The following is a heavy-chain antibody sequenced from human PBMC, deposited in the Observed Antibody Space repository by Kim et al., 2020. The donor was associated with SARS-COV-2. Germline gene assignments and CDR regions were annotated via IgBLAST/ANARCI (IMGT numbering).Heavy chain of an antibody. D-gene: IGHD2-2*01. J-gene: IGHJ4*02. CDR2: INTKTGNP. CDR1: GYTFTSYA. Sequence: ASVKVSCKASGYTFTSYAMNWVRQAPGQGLEWMGWINTKTGNPTYAQGFTGRFVFSLDTSVSTAYLQISSLKAEDTAVYYCAPAKDYCSSTNCYSFDYWGQGTLVTVSS. V-gene: IGHV7-4-1*02. CDR3: APAKDYCSSTNCYSFDY.